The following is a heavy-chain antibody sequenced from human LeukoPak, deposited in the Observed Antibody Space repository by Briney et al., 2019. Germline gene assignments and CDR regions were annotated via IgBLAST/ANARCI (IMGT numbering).Heavy chain of an antibody. CDR1: GFTFSSYA. CDR3: VKFRGIQHFNYHMDV. Sequence: GGSLRLSCAASGFTFSSYAMSWVRQAPGKGLEWASGLTGSGGNTYYADSVKGRFTISRDNSKNTLSLQMNSLRAEDAAVYYCVKFRGIQHFNYHMDVWGKGTTVTVSS. D-gene: IGHD3-10*01. J-gene: IGHJ6*03. CDR2: LTGSGGNT. V-gene: IGHV3-23*01.